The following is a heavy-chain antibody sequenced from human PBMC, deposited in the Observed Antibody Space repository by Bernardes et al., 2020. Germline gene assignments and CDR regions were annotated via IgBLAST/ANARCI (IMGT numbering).Heavy chain of an antibody. V-gene: IGHV4-39*01. Sequence: SETLSLTCPVSGGSISSSSYYWGWIRQLPGKGQEWIGRIYYSGSTYYNPSLKSRVTISVDTSKNQFSLKLSSVTAADTAVYYCARHRNIRGPRWFDPWGQGTLVTVSS. J-gene: IGHJ5*02. CDR1: GGSISSSSYY. CDR2: IYYSGST. CDR3: ARHRNIRGPRWFDP. D-gene: IGHD3-10*01.